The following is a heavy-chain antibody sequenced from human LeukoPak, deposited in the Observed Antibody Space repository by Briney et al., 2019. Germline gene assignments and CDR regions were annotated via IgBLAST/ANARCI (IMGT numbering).Heavy chain of an antibody. D-gene: IGHD1-26*01. Sequence: ASVKVSCKASGYTFTSYAMHWVRQAPGQRLEWMGWINAGNGNTKYSQEFQGRVTITRDTSASTAYMELRSLRSEDTAVYYCARMAEVGATSLDFDYWGQGTLVTVSS. V-gene: IGHV1-3*03. CDR1: GYTFTSYA. CDR2: INAGNGNT. CDR3: ARMAEVGATSLDFDY. J-gene: IGHJ4*02.